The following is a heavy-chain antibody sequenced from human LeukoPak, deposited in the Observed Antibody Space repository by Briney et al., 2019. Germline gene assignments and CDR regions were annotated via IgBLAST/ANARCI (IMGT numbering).Heavy chain of an antibody. D-gene: IGHD4-11*01. CDR1: DGSISNYY. J-gene: IGHJ4*02. V-gene: IGHV4-59*08. CDR3: ARHDYSNPRLDY. Sequence: SETLSLTCTVSDGSISNYYWSWIRQPPGKGLEWIGYISYSGYTNYNPSLKSRVTMSVDTSKNKFSLRLSSVTAADTAVYYCARHDYSNPRLDYWGQGTLVTVPS. CDR2: ISYSGYT.